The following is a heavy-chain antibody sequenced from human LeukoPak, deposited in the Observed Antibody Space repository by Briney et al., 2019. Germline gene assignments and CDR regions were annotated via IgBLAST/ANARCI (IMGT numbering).Heavy chain of an antibody. J-gene: IGHJ3*02. CDR1: GFTFSSYA. D-gene: IGHD6-19*01. CDR3: ATCYSSGCPDAFDI. V-gene: IGHV3-30-3*01. Sequence: GGSLRLSCAASGFTFSSYAMHWVRQAPGKGLEWVAVISYDGSNKYYADSVKGRFTISRDSSKNTLYLQMNSLRAEDTAVYYCATCYSSGCPDAFDIWGQGTMVTVSS. CDR2: ISYDGSNK.